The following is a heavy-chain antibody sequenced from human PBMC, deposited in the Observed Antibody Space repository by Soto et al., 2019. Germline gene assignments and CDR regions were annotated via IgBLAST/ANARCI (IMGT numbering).Heavy chain of an antibody. Sequence: PGGSLRLSCAASGFTFSSYGMHWVRQAPGKGLEWVAVIWYDGSNKYYADSVKGRFTISRDNSKNTLYLQMNSLRAEDTAVYYCARDGAAPGNRGIAAAGLIALLFDYWGQGTLVTVSS. CDR2: IWYDGSNK. D-gene: IGHD6-13*01. J-gene: IGHJ4*02. CDR3: ARDGAAPGNRGIAAAGLIALLFDY. V-gene: IGHV3-33*01. CDR1: GFTFSSYG.